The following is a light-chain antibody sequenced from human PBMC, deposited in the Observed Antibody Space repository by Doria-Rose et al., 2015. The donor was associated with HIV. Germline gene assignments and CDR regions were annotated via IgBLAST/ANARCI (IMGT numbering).Light chain of an antibody. CDR3: QQYYDTPS. CDR2: WVS. CDR1: QSLLYTSKNY. V-gene: IGKV4-1*01. J-gene: IGKJ3*01. Sequence: TQSPESLGMSLGERATLNSKSNQSLLYTSKNYLAWYQQKPGQPPKLLIYWVSTRQSGVTARFSGSGSGTDFTLTISSLEAEDVAVYYCQQYYDTPSFGPGTTVDIK.